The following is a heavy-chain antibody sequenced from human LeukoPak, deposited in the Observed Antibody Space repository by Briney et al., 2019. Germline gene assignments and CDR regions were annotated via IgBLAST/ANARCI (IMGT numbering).Heavy chain of an antibody. CDR2: IYPGDSDT. CDR3: ARGGIAAAGTYYYYMDV. Sequence: GESLKISCKGSGYSFTSYWIGWVRQMPGKGMEWMGIIYPGDSDTRYSPSFQGQVTISADKYISTAYLQWSSLKASDTAMYYCARGGIAAAGTYYYYMDVWGKGTTVTVSS. CDR1: GYSFTSYW. J-gene: IGHJ6*03. V-gene: IGHV5-51*01. D-gene: IGHD6-13*01.